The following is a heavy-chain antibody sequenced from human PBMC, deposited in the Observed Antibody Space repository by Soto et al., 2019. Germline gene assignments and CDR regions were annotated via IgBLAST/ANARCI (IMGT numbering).Heavy chain of an antibody. J-gene: IGHJ5*02. CDR1: GFTFDNYA. D-gene: IGHD2-21*02. CDR2: ISGSGRST. Sequence: GGSLRLSCSASGFTFDNYAMSWVRQAPGQGLEWVSAISGSGRSTYYADSVRGRFTISRDNSKNTVSLQMNSLRADDTARYYCAKRGRGNSESWGQGTLVTVSS. V-gene: IGHV3-23*01. CDR3: AKRGRGNSES.